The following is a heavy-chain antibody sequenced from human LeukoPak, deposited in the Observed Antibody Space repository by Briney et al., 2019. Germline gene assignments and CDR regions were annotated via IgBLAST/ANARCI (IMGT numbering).Heavy chain of an antibody. V-gene: IGHV4-59*02. Sequence: SETLSLTCTVSGASVTGSYWSWIRQSADKGLEWIGYGYYSGITNVNPSLKSRVTMSLDVHKHQFLLQLTSLTAADSAVYYCARDAGYGSNWPPRAWFAPWGQGTLVAVSS. CDR2: GYYSGIT. J-gene: IGHJ5*02. D-gene: IGHD1-26*01. CDR3: ARDAGYGSNWPPRAWFAP. CDR1: GASVTGSY.